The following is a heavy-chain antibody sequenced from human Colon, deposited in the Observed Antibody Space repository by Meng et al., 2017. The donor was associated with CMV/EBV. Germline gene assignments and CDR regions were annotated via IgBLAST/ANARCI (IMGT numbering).Heavy chain of an antibody. Sequence: VQCGGRLVDVGGSQRLLCTTSGFTFSSHSMNWVSQAPGKGLEWVSSISRSSTNIYYLDSVKGRFTISRDNARNSLYLQMNSLRAEDTAVYYCAREEVGEMAVFDNWGQGTLVTVSS. CDR1: GFTFSSHS. D-gene: IGHD5-24*01. V-gene: IGHV3-21*01. CDR2: ISRSSTNI. CDR3: AREEVGEMAVFDN. J-gene: IGHJ4*02.